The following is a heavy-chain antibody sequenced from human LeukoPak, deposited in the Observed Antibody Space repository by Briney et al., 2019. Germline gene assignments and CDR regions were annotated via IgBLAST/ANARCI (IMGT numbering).Heavy chain of an antibody. D-gene: IGHD3-16*01. Sequence: GGSLRLSCATSAFTFSAYAMGWVRQAPGKGLEWVANINQDGSEKWYVDSVKGRFTISRDNAKNSVFLQMNSLRAEDTAVYYCARDATPPGIIFDYWGQGTLVTVSS. CDR3: ARDATPPGIIFDY. CDR1: AFTFSAYA. CDR2: INQDGSEK. V-gene: IGHV3-7*05. J-gene: IGHJ4*02.